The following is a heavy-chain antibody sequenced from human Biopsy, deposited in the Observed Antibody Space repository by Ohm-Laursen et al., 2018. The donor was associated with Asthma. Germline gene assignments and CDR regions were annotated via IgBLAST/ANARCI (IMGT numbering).Heavy chain of an antibody. J-gene: IGHJ3*02. CDR2: IYFRGNT. CDR3: ARGSGSSRSYPDAFDI. D-gene: IGHD2-2*01. Sequence: TLSLTCTVSGGSITSFYWSWIRQPPGRGLEWIGYIYFRGNTNYNPSLKSRVTISIDTSKNHFSLKLTSVTAADTAVYYCARGSGSSRSYPDAFDIWGQGKMVTVSS. CDR1: GGSITSFY. V-gene: IGHV4-59*01.